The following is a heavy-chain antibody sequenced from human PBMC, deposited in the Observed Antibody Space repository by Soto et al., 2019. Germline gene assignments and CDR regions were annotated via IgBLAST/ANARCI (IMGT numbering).Heavy chain of an antibody. D-gene: IGHD2-2*01. CDR2: IYYSGST. CDR3: ARGHCSSTSCYVGYYYGMDV. Sequence: SETLSLTCTVSGGSISSYYWSWIRQPPGKGLEWIGYIYYSGSTNYNPSLKSRVTISVDTSKNQFSLKLSSVTAADTAVYYCARGHCSSTSCYVGYYYGMDVWGQGTTVTVSS. CDR1: GGSISSYY. V-gene: IGHV4-59*01. J-gene: IGHJ6*02.